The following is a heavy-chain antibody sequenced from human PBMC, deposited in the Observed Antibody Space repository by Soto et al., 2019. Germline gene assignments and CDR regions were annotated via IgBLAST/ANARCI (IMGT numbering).Heavy chain of an antibody. Sequence: EVQLVESGGGLVQPGGSLRLSCAASGFTFSSYEMNWVRQAPGKGLEWVSYISSSGSTIYYADSVKGRFTISRDNAKNSLYLQMNSLRAEDTAVYYCARARYYYDSSGYAFDIWGQGTMVTVSS. V-gene: IGHV3-48*03. D-gene: IGHD3-22*01. CDR3: ARARYYYDSSGYAFDI. CDR1: GFTFSSYE. J-gene: IGHJ3*02. CDR2: ISSSGSTI.